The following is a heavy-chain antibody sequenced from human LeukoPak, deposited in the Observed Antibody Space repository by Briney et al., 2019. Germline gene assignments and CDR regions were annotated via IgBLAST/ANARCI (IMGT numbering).Heavy chain of an antibody. CDR3: ARDIVGATSLDY. J-gene: IGHJ4*02. V-gene: IGHV1-18*01. D-gene: IGHD1-26*01. CDR1: GYTFTIYG. Sequence: ASLRDSSKASGYTFTIYGISWVRQAPGQGLEWMGWISAYNGNTNYAQKLQGRVTMTTDTSTSTAYMELRSLRSDDTAVYYCARDIVGATSLDYWGQGTLVTVSS. CDR2: ISAYNGNT.